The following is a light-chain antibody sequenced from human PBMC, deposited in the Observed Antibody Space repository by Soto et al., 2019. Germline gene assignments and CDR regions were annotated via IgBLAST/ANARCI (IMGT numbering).Light chain of an antibody. J-gene: IGKJ4*01. CDR1: QGISSY. Sequence: DIQMTQSPSTLSGSVVDRVTITCRASQGISSYLAWYQQRPGKAPKLLLYDASTLQSGVPSRFSGSGSGTEFTLTISSLQPDDFATYYCQQYNSYPLTFGGGTKVDIK. CDR3: QQYNSYPLT. CDR2: DAS. V-gene: IGKV1-5*01.